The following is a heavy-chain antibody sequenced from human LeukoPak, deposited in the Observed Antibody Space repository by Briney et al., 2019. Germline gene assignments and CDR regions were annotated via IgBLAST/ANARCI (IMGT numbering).Heavy chain of an antibody. V-gene: IGHV4-31*11. CDR2: IYYSGSA. CDR1: GGSISSGGYY. Sequence: SETLSLTCAVSGGSISSGGYYWSWIRQHPGKGLEWIGYIYYSGSAYYNPSLKSRVTISVDTSKDQFSLKLSSVTAADTAVYYCASDYYDSSGYSSRAFDIWGQGTMVTVSS. D-gene: IGHD3-22*01. CDR3: ASDYYDSSGYSSRAFDI. J-gene: IGHJ3*02.